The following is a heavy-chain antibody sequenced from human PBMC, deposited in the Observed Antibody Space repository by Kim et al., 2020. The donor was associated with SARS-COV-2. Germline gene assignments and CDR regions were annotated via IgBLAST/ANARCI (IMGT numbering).Heavy chain of an antibody. V-gene: IGHV3-23*01. J-gene: IGHJ4*02. Sequence: SVKGRFTISRDKSKNTLYLQMSSLRAEDTAVYYCAKGPRLEWLSIYYFDYWGQGTLVTVSS. CDR3: AKGPRLEWLSIYYFDY. D-gene: IGHD3-3*01.